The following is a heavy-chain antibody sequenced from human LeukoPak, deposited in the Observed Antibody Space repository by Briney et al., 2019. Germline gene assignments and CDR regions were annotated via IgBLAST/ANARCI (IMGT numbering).Heavy chain of an antibody. CDR1: GYTFTSYG. Sequence: ASVKVSCKASGYTFTSYGISWVRQAPGQGLEGMGWISAYNGNTNYAQKVQGRVTMTTDTSTSTAYMELRSLRADDTAVYYCARYFDWAYYYYMDVWGKGTTVTVSS. CDR3: ARYFDWAYYYYMDV. CDR2: ISAYNGNT. J-gene: IGHJ6*03. V-gene: IGHV1-18*01. D-gene: IGHD3-9*01.